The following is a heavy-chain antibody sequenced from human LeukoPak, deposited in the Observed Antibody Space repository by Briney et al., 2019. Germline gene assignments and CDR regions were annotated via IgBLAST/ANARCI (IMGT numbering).Heavy chain of an antibody. CDR2: IKSKTDGGTT. CDR3: TSRPSYCSSTSCYVSGYAFDI. J-gene: IGHJ3*02. V-gene: IGHV3-15*01. Sequence: PGGSLRLSCAASGFTFSNAWMSWVRQAPGKGLEWVGRIKSKTDGGTTDYAAPVKGRFTISRDDSKNTLYLQMNSLKTEDTAVYYCTSRPSYCSSTSCYVSGYAFDIWGQGTMVTVSS. D-gene: IGHD2-2*01. CDR1: GFTFSNAW.